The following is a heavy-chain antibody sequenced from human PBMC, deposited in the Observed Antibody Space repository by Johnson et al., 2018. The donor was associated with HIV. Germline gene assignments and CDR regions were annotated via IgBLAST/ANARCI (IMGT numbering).Heavy chain of an antibody. CDR3: VKDKFMFLENPVDAFDV. CDR2: ISFDGTNK. Sequence: QVQLVESGGGVVQPGRSLRLSCAASGFIFSSNAMHWVRQAPGKGLEWVAVISFDGTNKYYAESVKGLSTISRDNSNNTLYLQMNSLRPEDTGVYYCVKDKFMFLENPVDAFDVWGQGTMVTFSS. D-gene: IGHD3-3*01. V-gene: IGHV3-30-3*01. CDR1: GFIFSSNA. J-gene: IGHJ3*01.